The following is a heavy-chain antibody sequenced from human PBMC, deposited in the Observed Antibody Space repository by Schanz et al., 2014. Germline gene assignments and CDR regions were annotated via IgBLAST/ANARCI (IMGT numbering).Heavy chain of an antibody. Sequence: QVQLVQSGAEVKKPGASVKVSCKASGYTFISYGIKWVRQAPGQGLEWMGIINLSGGSTNNAQKFQGRVTMTRNTSISTAYMELNSLTSEDTAVYYCARVSMEFERGKSYYYYMDVWGRGTTVTVSS. J-gene: IGHJ6*03. D-gene: IGHD3-10*01. CDR2: INLSGGST. V-gene: IGHV1-46*01. CDR3: ARVSMEFERGKSYYYYMDV. CDR1: GYTFISYG.